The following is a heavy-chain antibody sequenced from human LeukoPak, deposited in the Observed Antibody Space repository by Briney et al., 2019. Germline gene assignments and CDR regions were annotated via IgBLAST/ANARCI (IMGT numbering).Heavy chain of an antibody. D-gene: IGHD3-9*01. CDR1: GYAFTDYY. CDR3: ARAESHVLRYFDWLYPFDY. CDR2: INPNTGGT. Sequence: GASVKVSCKTSGYAFTDYYIHWVRQAPGQGLEWVGWINPNTGGTNYAQKFQGRVTMTTDTSTSTAYMELRSLRSDDTAVYYCARAESHVLRYFDWLYPFDYWGQGTLVTVSS. J-gene: IGHJ4*02. V-gene: IGHV1-2*02.